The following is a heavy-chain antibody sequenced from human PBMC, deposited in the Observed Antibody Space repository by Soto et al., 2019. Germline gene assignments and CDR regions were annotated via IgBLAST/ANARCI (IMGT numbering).Heavy chain of an antibody. CDR1: GLSFSSYG. CDR3: ARVDIVATITGYYYYGMDG. CDR2: IWYDGSNK. V-gene: IGHV3-33*01. D-gene: IGHD5-12*01. J-gene: IGHJ6*02. Sequence: PGVTLRRSCAASGLSFSSYGMHWVRQAPGKGLEWVAVIWYDGSNKYYADSVKGRFTISRDNSKNTLYLQMNSLRAEDTAVYYCARVDIVATITGYYYYGMDGWGRGTTVAVSS.